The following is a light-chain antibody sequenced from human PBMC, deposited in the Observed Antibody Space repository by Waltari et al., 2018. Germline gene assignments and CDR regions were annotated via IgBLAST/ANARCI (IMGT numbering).Light chain of an antibody. CDR2: GAS. J-gene: IGKJ1*01. CDR1: ENVDTN. CDR3: HQYKNWPPWT. V-gene: IGKV3-15*01. Sequence: EIVVTQSPATLSLSLGERATLSCRASENVDTNIAWYQQKPGQPPSLLISGASTRATDIPPRFSGSGSGTEFTLSISSLQSEDFAVYYCHQYKNWPPWTFGQGTKVEIK.